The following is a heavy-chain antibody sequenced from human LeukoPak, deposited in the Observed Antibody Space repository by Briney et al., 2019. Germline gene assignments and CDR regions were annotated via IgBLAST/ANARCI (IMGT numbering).Heavy chain of an antibody. V-gene: IGHV1-24*01. CDR2: FDPEDGET. D-gene: IGHD3-10*01. CDR3: ATGAKGTFDP. CDR1: GYTLTELS. Sequence: ALVKVSCKVSGYTLTELSMHWVRQAPGKGLEWMGGFDPEDGETIYAQKFQGRVTMTEDASTDTAYMELSSLRSEDTAVYYCATGAKGTFDPWGQGTLVTVSS. J-gene: IGHJ5*02.